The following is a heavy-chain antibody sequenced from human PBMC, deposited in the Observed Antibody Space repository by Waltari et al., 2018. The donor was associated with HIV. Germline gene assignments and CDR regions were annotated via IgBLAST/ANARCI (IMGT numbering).Heavy chain of an antibody. CDR2: ISSSGSSI. D-gene: IGHD5-18*01. CDR1: GFTFSSYE. CDR3: AKVREKQLWLRNWDFDL. V-gene: IGHV3-48*03. J-gene: IGHJ2*01. Sequence: EVKLVESGGGLVQPGGSVRLSCAASGFTFSSYEMNWVRQAPGKGLEWISYISSSGSSIYYADSVKGRFTISRDNGKKSLYLQMNIPRAEDTAVYYCAKVREKQLWLRNWDFDLWGRGTLVTVSS.